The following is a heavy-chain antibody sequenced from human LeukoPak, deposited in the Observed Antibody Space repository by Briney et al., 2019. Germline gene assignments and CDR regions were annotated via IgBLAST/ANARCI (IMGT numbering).Heavy chain of an antibody. Sequence: GRSLRLSCAASGFTFDDYAMHWVRQAPGKGLEWVSGINWNSRHIDYADSVKGRFTISRDNAESFVFLQMNSLTNEDTALYYCTKELSSPWVKDIRHYGMDVWGQGTTVTVSS. V-gene: IGHV3-9*01. CDR1: GFTFDDYA. CDR2: INWNSRHI. CDR3: TKELSSPWVKDIRHYGMDV. D-gene: IGHD6-6*01. J-gene: IGHJ6*02.